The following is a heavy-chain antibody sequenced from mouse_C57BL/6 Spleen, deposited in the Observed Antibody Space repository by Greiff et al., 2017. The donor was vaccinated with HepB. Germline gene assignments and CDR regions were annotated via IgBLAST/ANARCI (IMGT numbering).Heavy chain of an antibody. CDR1: GYAFSSYW. Sequence: QVHVKQSGAELVKPGASVKISCKASGYAFSSYWMNWVKQRPGKGLEWIGQIYPGDGDTNYNGKFKGKATLTADKSSSTAYMQLSSLTSEDSAVYCCARRTTGDWYFDVWGTGTTVTVSS. CDR3: ARRTTGDWYFDV. CDR2: IYPGDGDT. D-gene: IGHD4-1*01. V-gene: IGHV1-80*01. J-gene: IGHJ1*03.